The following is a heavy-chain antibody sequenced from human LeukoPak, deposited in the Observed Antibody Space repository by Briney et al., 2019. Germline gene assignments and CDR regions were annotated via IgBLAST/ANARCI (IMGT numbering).Heavy chain of an antibody. D-gene: IGHD2-21*01. CDR1: GYTFTGYY. Sequence: GASVKVSCKASGYTFTGYYIHWVRQAPGQGLEWMGRINPNSGGTNYAQKFQGRVTMTRDTSISIAYMELSRLRSDDTAVYYCARDSAYCGGDCYSEYNWFDPWGQGTLVTVSS. J-gene: IGHJ5*02. CDR2: INPNSGGT. V-gene: IGHV1-2*06. CDR3: ARDSAYCGGDCYSEYNWFDP.